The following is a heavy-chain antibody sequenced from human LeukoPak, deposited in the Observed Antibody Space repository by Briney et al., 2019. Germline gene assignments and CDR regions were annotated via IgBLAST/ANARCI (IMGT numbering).Heavy chain of an antibody. CDR1: GGSISSNY. J-gene: IGHJ3*01. Sequence: SETLSLTCTISGGSISSNYWSWIRQPPGKGLEWIGYIHYSGSPNYNPSLNSRVTISVDTSKNQFSLKLSSVTAADTAVYYCASSRPYYDILTGQTDDAFDLWGQGTMVTVSS. CDR2: IHYSGSP. CDR3: ASSRPYYDILTGQTDDAFDL. D-gene: IGHD3-9*01. V-gene: IGHV4-59*01.